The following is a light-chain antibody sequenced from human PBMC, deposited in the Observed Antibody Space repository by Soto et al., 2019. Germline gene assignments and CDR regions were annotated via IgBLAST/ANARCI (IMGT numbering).Light chain of an antibody. CDR1: QSVGSY. V-gene: IGKV3-11*01. Sequence: EVVLTQSPATLSLSPGERATLSCWASQSVGSYLAWYQQRLGQAPRFLIYDASNRATGIPARFSGSGSGTDFTLTISSLEPEDFAVYYCQQRSDWPSFGQGTKLEIK. J-gene: IGKJ2*01. CDR2: DAS. CDR3: QQRSDWPS.